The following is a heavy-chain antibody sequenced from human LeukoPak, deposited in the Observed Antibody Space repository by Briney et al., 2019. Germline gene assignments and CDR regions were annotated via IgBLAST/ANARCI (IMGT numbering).Heavy chain of an antibody. D-gene: IGHD5-12*01. CDR2: TYYRSKRYI. J-gene: IGHJ4*02. CDR3: GRGQTYSGRIFDY. Sequence: SPTLSLTCAISGDSVSSSTAAWNWLRQSPARGLEWLGSTYYRSKRYIDFAEYVKSLITIDPNTSKYQFFLQLTSGTPDVKSLLFCGRGQTYSGRIFDYWGQGTLVTVSS. CDR1: GDSVSSSTAA. V-gene: IGHV6-1*01.